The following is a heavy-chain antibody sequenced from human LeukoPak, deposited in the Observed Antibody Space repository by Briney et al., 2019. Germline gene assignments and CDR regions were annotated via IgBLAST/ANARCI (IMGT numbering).Heavy chain of an antibody. CDR2: IYYSGST. V-gene: IGHV4-59*01. D-gene: IGHD6-13*01. Sequence: SETLSLTCSVSGGSISSYFWSWIRQPPGKGLEWIGYIYYSGSTNYTPSLKSRVTISLDTSKKQCSLKLSSVTAAHTAVYYCARVSGHSSSWYISDYWGQGTLVTVSS. J-gene: IGHJ4*02. CDR1: GGSISSYF. CDR3: ARVSGHSSSWYISDY.